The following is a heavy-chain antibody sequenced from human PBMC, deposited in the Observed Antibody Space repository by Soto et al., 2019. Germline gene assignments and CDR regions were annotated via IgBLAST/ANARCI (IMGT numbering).Heavy chain of an antibody. J-gene: IGHJ6*03. Sequence: PSETLSLTCAVYGGSFSGYYWSWIRQPPGKGLEWIGEINHSGSTNYNPSLKSRVTISVDTSKNQFSLKLSSVTAADTAVYYCAREPGTYYYGSGSYYNPPYYYYYYMDVWGKGTTVTVSS. CDR2: INHSGST. CDR1: GGSFSGYY. CDR3: AREPGTYYYGSGSYYNPPYYYYYYMDV. D-gene: IGHD3-10*01. V-gene: IGHV4-34*01.